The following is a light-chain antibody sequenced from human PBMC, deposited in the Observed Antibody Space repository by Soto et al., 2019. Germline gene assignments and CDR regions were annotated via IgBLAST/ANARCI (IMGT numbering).Light chain of an antibody. CDR1: SSDVGDYTY. J-gene: IGLJ2*01. Sequence: QSALTQPPSASGSPGQSVTISCTGTSSDVGDYTYVSWYQHHPRKAPKLMIYEVSQRPSGVPDRFSGSKSGNTASLTVSGLQAEDEADYYCSSYVGSNTLVFGGGTKLTVL. V-gene: IGLV2-8*01. CDR2: EVS. CDR3: SSYVGSNTLV.